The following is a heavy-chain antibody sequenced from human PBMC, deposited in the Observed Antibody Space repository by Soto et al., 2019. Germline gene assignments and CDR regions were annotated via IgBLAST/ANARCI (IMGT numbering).Heavy chain of an antibody. CDR1: GFTFSSYA. CDR3: AKAFSVTAIPLEYFQH. Sequence: EVQLLESGGGLVQPGGSLRLSCAASGFTFSSYAMSWVRQAPGKGLEWVSAISGSGGSTYYADSVKGRFTISRDNSKNTLYLQMHSLRAEDTAVYYCAKAFSVTAIPLEYFQHWGQGTLVTVSS. CDR2: ISGSGGST. J-gene: IGHJ1*01. V-gene: IGHV3-23*01. D-gene: IGHD2-21*02.